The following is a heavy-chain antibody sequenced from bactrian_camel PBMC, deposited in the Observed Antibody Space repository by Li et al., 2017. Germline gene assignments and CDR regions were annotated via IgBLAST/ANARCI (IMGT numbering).Heavy chain of an antibody. D-gene: IGHD3*01. CDR1: TSIPNSCA. CDR3: AAGWGGSSAWCYSPR. V-gene: IGHV3S59*01. CDR2: ISSSRNI. Sequence: DVQLVESGGGSVQAGGTLRLSCISSTSIPNSCAVGWFRQVPGKERDFVATISSSRNIKYADSVKGRFTISQDKAKNILYLQMDSLKPEDTAMYYCAAGWGGSSAWCYSPRWGQGTQVTVS. J-gene: IGHJ4*01.